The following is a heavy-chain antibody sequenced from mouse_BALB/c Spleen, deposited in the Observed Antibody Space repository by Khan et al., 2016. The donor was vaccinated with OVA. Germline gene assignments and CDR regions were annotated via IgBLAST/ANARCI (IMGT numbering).Heavy chain of an antibody. CDR2: INPHIGET. J-gene: IGHJ2*01. D-gene: IGHD1-1*01. Sequence: EVQLQESGPELVRPGASVKISCKASGYSFTGYFMNWVMQSPGKSLEWIGRINPHIGETFYNQRFKDKATLTVEESSNTAHMELRSLASEDSAVYYCTRIYRSDFDYWGQGTTLTVSS. CDR3: TRIYRSDFDY. CDR1: GYSFTGYF. V-gene: IGHV1-20*02.